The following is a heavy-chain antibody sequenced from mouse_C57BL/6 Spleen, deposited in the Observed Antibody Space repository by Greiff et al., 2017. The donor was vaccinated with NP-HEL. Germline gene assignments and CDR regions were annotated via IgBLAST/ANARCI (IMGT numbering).Heavy chain of an antibody. CDR2: IYPGDGDT. J-gene: IGHJ2*01. V-gene: IGHV1-82*01. Sequence: VQRVESGPELVKPGASVKISCKASGYAFSSSWMNWVKQRPGKGLEWIGRIYPGDGDTNYNGKFKGKATLTADKSSSTAYMQLSSLTSEDSAVYFCASAYYSNYYFDDWGQGTTLTVSS. D-gene: IGHD2-5*01. CDR1: GYAFSSSW. CDR3: ASAYYSNYYFDD.